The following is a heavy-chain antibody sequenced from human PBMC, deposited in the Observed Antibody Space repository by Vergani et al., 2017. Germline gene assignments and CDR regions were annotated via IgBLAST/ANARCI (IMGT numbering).Heavy chain of an antibody. Sequence: QLQLQESGSGLVKPSQTLSLTCAVSGDSITNGGFSWNWIRQPPGKGPEWIGYIFPSGNSDYNPSLKNRVSISLDKSKNQFSLWVNSVTAADTAVYYCARHWEGVLRYFDWSREPGYFDYWGQGTLDTVSS. CDR1: GDSITNGGFS. CDR2: IFPSGNS. CDR3: ARHWEGVLRYFDWSREPGYFDY. D-gene: IGHD3-9*01. V-gene: IGHV4-30-2*01. J-gene: IGHJ4*02.